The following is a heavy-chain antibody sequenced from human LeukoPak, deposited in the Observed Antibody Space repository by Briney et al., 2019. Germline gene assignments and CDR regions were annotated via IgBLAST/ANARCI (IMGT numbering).Heavy chain of an antibody. Sequence: PGRSLRLSCAASGFTFSSYVMHWVRQAPGKGLEWVAVISYDGSNKYYADSVKGRFTISRDNSKNTLYLQMNSLRPEDTSVYYCAKTGNGWYFDYWGQGTLVTVSS. CDR1: GFTFSSYV. D-gene: IGHD6-19*01. V-gene: IGHV3-30*18. J-gene: IGHJ4*02. CDR2: ISYDGSNK. CDR3: AKTGNGWYFDY.